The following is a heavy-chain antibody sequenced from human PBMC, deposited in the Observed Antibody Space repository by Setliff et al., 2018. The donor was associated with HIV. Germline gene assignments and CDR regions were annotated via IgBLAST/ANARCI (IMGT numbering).Heavy chain of an antibody. D-gene: IGHD3-10*02. CDR2: INQDGIDK. J-gene: IGHJ4*02. CDR1: GFTFRSYW. V-gene: IGHV3-7*05. Sequence: PGGSLRLSCAASGFTFRSYWMSWVRQAPGKGLEWVANINQDGIDKYYVDSVNGRFTISRDNAKNSVYLQMDSLRAEDTAVYYCARVFGPFDYWGQGTLVTVSS. CDR3: ARVFGPFDY.